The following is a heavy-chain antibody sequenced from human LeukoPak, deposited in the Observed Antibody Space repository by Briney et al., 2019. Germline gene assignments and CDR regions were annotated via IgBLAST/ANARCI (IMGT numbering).Heavy chain of an antibody. J-gene: IGHJ4*02. V-gene: IGHV3-21*04. D-gene: IGHD2-15*01. CDR1: GFTFSSYS. Sequence: GGSLRLSCAASGFTFSSYSMNWVRQAPGEGLEWVSSISSSSSYIYYADSVKGRFTISRDNSKNTLFLQMNRLRPEDAAVYYCAKAPVTTCRGAFCYPFDYWGLGTLVTVSS. CDR3: AKAPVTTCRGAFCYPFDY. CDR2: ISSSSSYI.